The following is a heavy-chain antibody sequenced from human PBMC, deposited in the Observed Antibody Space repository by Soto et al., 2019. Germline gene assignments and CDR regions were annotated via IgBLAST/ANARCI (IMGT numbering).Heavy chain of an antibody. J-gene: IGHJ4*02. CDR3: AHTMAPRIFDS. CDR2: IYGDDDT. V-gene: IGHV2-5*02. Sequence: QITLKQAGPTLVKPTQPLTLTCSFSGFSLITSGVGVGWIRQPPGKALECLALIYGDDDTGSSTSLRNRLTMTKETSRNQVVLTMTNMDPADTATYYCAHTMAPRIFDSWGQGTLFTVSS. CDR1: GFSLITSGVG.